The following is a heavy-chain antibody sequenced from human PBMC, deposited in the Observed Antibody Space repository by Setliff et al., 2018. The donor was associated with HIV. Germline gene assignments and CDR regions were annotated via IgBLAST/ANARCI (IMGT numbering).Heavy chain of an antibody. CDR1: GDSINSSSYY. CDR3: ARLAITIFDDGDL. J-gene: IGHJ5*02. D-gene: IGHD3-3*01. CDR2: IFYSGST. Sequence: ETLSLTCPVSGDSINSSSYYWGWIRQPPGKGLDWIGSIFYSGSTFYNPSLKSRVAISVDTSKNQFSLKLSSLTAADTALYYCARLAITIFDDGDLWGQGTLVTV. V-gene: IGHV4-39*01.